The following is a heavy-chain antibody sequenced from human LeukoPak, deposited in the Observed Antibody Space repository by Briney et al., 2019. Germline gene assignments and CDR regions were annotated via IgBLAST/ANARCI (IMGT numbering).Heavy chain of an antibody. D-gene: IGHD1-1*01. J-gene: IGHJ4*02. V-gene: IGHV3-21*06. CDR2: IDGPSDSI. CDR1: GXIFSKYA. Sequence: LRLSXAASGXIFSKYAMEWVRQAPGKGLEWVSSIDGPSDSIYYADSVKGRFTISRDDAKNSVYLQMNSLRAEDTGIYYCARLVCTTIPCYGKFYFDYWGQGTLVPVAS. CDR3: ARLVCTTIPCYGKFYFDY.